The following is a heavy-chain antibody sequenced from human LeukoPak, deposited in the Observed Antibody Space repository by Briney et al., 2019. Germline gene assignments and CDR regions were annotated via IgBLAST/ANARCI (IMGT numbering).Heavy chain of an antibody. J-gene: IGHJ5*02. D-gene: IGHD3-22*01. CDR3: ARVIVESEYYYDSSGYRANWFDP. CDR1: GYTFTGYG. Sequence: ASVKVSCKASGYTFTGYGISWVRQAPGQGLEWMGCISAYNGNTNYAQKLQGRVTMTTDTSTSTAYMELRSLRSDDTAVYYCARVIVESEYYYDSSGYRANWFDPWGQGTLVTVSS. CDR2: ISAYNGNT. V-gene: IGHV1-18*01.